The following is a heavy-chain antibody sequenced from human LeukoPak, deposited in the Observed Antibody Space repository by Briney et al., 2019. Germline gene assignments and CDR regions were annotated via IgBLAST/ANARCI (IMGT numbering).Heavy chain of an antibody. CDR3: ARDLSATWYSLAY. V-gene: IGHV3-20*04. Sequence: GGSLRLSCVGAGFNNADYGMSWVRQAPGKGLEWVPGIDWSGEASEYADSVKGRFTISRDNAKNSLYLQMNTLRPEDTGLYYCARDLSATWYSLAYWGQGTLVTVSS. CDR1: GFNNADYG. J-gene: IGHJ4*02. CDR2: IDWSGEAS. D-gene: IGHD2-15*01.